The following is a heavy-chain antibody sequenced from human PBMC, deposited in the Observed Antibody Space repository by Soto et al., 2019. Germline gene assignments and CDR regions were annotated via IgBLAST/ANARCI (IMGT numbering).Heavy chain of an antibody. CDR1: RGTFSSYA. D-gene: IGHD3-9*01. V-gene: IGHV1-69*06. Sequence: ASVKVSFKASRGTFSSYAISWVRQAPGQGLEWMGGIIPIFGTANYAQKFQGRVTITADKSTSTAYMELSSLRSEDTAVYYCARVRADYDILTGYLNWFDPWGQGTLVTVSS. CDR2: IIPIFGTA. CDR3: ARVRADYDILTGYLNWFDP. J-gene: IGHJ5*02.